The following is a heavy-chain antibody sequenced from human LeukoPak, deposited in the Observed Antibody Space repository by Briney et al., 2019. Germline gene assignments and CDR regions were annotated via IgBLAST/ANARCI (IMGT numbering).Heavy chain of an antibody. Sequence: PGGSLRLSCAASGFTFKNHWISWVRQAPGKGLEWVSAISGSGASTYYADSVKGRFTISRDNSKNTLYLQMNSLRAEDTAVYYCAKGFINCGGGDCYSDYYYGMDVWGQGTTVTVSS. CDR1: GFTFKNHW. J-gene: IGHJ6*02. V-gene: IGHV3-23*01. CDR2: ISGSGAST. CDR3: AKGFINCGGGDCYSDYYYGMDV. D-gene: IGHD2-21*02.